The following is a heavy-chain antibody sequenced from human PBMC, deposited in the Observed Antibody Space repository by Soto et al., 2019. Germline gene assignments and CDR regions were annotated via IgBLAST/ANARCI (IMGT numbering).Heavy chain of an antibody. CDR3: ARISSVDPYGYVNGGLDV. CDR2: FYHSGNS. V-gene: IGHV4-59*01. D-gene: IGHD5-18*01. CDR1: GGSIRSYY. Sequence: SETLSLTCSVSGGSIRSYYWSWIRQSPEKGLEWIGSFYHSGNSNYNPSLKSRVTISVDTSKNQLSLSLRSVTAADTAVYFCARISSVDPYGYVNGGLDVWGQGTTVTVSS. J-gene: IGHJ6*02.